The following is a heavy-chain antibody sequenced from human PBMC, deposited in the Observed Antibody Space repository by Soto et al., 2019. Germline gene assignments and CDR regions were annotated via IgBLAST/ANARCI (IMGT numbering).Heavy chain of an antibody. V-gene: IGHV1-69*02. CDR3: ATSYGSGSAHFDS. CDR2: IIPMLGMS. CDR1: GDTFSRFT. Sequence: QVQLVQSGAEVTKPGSSVTVSCTASGDTFSRFTLSWVRQAPGQGLEWMGRIIPMLGMSNSALKFQGRVTITARKSTNKVYMHLSSLRSDDTAVYYCATSYGSGSAHFDSWCQGTLVTVSS. D-gene: IGHD3-10*01. J-gene: IGHJ4*02.